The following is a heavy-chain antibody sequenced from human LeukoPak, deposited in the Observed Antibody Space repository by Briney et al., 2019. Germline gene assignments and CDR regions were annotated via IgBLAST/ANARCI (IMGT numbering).Heavy chain of an antibody. Sequence: GASVKVSCKASGYTFTSYYMHWVRQAPGQGLEWMGIINPSGGSTNYAQKFQGRVTMTRDMSTSTVYMERSSLRSEDTAVYYCARLDPDYDFCSGYFGRGAFDMWGQGTMVTVSS. V-gene: IGHV1-46*01. CDR1: GYTFTSYY. CDR2: INPSGGST. CDR3: ARLDPDYDFCSGYFGRGAFDM. J-gene: IGHJ3*02. D-gene: IGHD3-3*01.